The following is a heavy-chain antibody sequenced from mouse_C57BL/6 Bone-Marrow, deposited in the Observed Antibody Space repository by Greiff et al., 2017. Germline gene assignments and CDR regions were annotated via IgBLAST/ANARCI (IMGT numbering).Heavy chain of an antibody. V-gene: IGHV5-6*01. CDR3: ARRAIYYDYDGDYDAMDY. CDR2: ISSGGSYT. J-gene: IGHJ4*01. Sequence: VQLQQSGGDLVKPGGSLKLSCAASGFTFSSYGMSWVRQTPDKRLEWVATISSGGSYTYYPDSVKGRFTISRDNAKNTLYLQMSSLKSEDTAMYYCARRAIYYDYDGDYDAMDYWGQGTSVTVSS. D-gene: IGHD2-4*01. CDR1: GFTFSSYG.